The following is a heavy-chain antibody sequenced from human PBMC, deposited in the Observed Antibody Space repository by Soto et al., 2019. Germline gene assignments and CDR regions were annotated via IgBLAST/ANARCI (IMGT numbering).Heavy chain of an antibody. CDR3: AREEGARFYYYDSSGYHPLDY. J-gene: IGHJ4*02. D-gene: IGHD3-22*01. Sequence: GGSLRLSCAASGFTFSDYYMSWIRQAPGKGLEWVSYISSSSSYTNYADSVKGRFTISRDNAKNSLYLQMNSLRAEDTAVYYCAREEGARFYYYDSSGYHPLDYWGQGTLVTVSS. V-gene: IGHV3-11*06. CDR2: ISSSSSYT. CDR1: GFTFSDYY.